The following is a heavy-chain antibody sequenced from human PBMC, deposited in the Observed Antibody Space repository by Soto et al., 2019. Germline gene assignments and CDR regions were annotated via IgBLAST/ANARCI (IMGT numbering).Heavy chain of an antibody. Sequence: QSGGSLRLSCAASGFTFSSYWMYWVRQSPGKGLVWVSRINSDGSSTNYADSVKGRFTISRDNAKNTLYLQMNSLRVEDTAVYYCARDFCTSATCSTRLFDYWGQGTLVTVSS. CDR2: INSDGSST. J-gene: IGHJ4*02. D-gene: IGHD2-2*01. CDR3: ARDFCTSATCSTRLFDY. V-gene: IGHV3-74*01. CDR1: GFTFSSYW.